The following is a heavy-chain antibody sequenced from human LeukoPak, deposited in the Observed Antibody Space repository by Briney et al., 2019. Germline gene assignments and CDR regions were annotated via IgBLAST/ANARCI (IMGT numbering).Heavy chain of an antibody. CDR1: GFTFSGYG. D-gene: IGHD4-17*01. J-gene: IGHJ4*02. CDR2: IWYDGSKK. Sequence: PGGSLRLSCAASGFTFSGYGMHWVRQAPGKGLEWVAVIWYDGSKKYYADPVKGRFTISRDNSKNTLYLQMNSLRAEDTAVYYCARRDGDNDRGFDYWGQGTLVTVSS. V-gene: IGHV3-33*01. CDR3: ARRDGDNDRGFDY.